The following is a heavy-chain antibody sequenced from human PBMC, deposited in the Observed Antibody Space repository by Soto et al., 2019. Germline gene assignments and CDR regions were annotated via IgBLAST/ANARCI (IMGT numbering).Heavy chain of an antibody. CDR1: GFTFSSYA. V-gene: IGHV3-23*01. Sequence: PGGSLRLSCAASGFTFSSYAMSWVRQAPGKGLEWVSAISGSGGSTYSADSVKGRFTISRDNSKNTLYLQMNSLRAEDTAVYYCARGYGGYARYFDYWGQGTLVTVSS. CDR2: ISGSGGST. D-gene: IGHD5-12*01. CDR3: ARGYGGYARYFDY. J-gene: IGHJ4*02.